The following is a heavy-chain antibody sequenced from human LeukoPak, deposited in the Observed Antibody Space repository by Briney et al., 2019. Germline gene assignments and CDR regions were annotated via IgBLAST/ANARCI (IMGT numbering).Heavy chain of an antibody. CDR2: INHSGST. CDR1: GGSFSGYY. Sequence: PSETLSLTCAVYGGSFSGYYWSWIRQPPGKGLEWIGEINHSGSTYYNPSLKSRVTISVDTSKNQFSLKLSSVTAADTAVYYCARLLAGGYCSSTSCYGPGLGYWGQGTLVTVSS. J-gene: IGHJ4*02. CDR3: ARLLAGGYCSSTSCYGPGLGY. D-gene: IGHD2-2*01. V-gene: IGHV4-34*01.